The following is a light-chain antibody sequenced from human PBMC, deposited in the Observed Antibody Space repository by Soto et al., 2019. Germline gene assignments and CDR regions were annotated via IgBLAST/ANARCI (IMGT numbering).Light chain of an antibody. CDR2: DAS. J-gene: IGKJ1*01. CDR3: QQYGSAPRT. CDR1: QSVSSDS. V-gene: IGKV3-20*01. Sequence: EIVLTQSPGTLSLSPGERAILSCRASQSVSSDSLAWYRQKPGQAPRLLVYDASSRATGIPDRFSGSGSGTDFTLTISRREPEDFAVYYCQQYGSAPRTFGQGPKVEIK.